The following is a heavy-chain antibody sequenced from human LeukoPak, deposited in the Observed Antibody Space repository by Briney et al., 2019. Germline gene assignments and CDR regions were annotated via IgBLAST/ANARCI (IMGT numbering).Heavy chain of an antibody. V-gene: IGHV3-23*01. CDR1: GFTFSTNA. CDR2: VSGSGGTT. CDR3: AKGQRSCGGGRCELFDS. J-gene: IGHJ4*02. D-gene: IGHD2-15*01. Sequence: GGSLRLSCAASGFTFSTNAMSWARQAPGKGLEWVSAVSGSGGTTYYADSVKGRFTISRDNSKNTLYLQMNSLRAEDTAVYYCAKGQRSCGGGRCELFDSWGQGTLVTVSS.